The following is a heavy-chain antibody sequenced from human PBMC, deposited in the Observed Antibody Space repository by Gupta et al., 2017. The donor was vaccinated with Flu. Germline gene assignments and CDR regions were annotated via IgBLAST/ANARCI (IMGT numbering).Heavy chain of an antibody. D-gene: IGHD3-10*01. CDR1: GFTFSSYD. Sequence: EVQLVESVGGLVQPGGSLRLSCAASGFTFSSYDMHWVRQGTGKGLEWVAGIDTYDKTDYPDSVKGRFTISREFAKNSLYLQMSSLRAGDTAVYYCARQQKTSRGSGFYYYGMDVWGQGTTVTVSS. V-gene: IGHV3-13*01. J-gene: IGHJ6*02. CDR2: IDTYDKT. CDR3: ARQQKTSRGSGFYYYGMDV.